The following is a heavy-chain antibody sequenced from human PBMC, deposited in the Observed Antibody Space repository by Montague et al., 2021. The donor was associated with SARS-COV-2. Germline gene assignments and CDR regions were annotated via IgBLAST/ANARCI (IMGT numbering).Heavy chain of an antibody. D-gene: IGHD6-6*01. CDR1: GFISDNYG. CDR3: ARDRYSISPYFDY. V-gene: IGHV3-20*04. CDR2: INWNGDST. Sequence: SLRLSCAASGFISDNYGMSWVRRVPGKGLEWVSNINWNGDSTGYADSVKGRFTISRDNAKNSLSLQMNSLRAEDTALYYCARDRYSISPYFDYWGQGILVTVSS. J-gene: IGHJ4*02.